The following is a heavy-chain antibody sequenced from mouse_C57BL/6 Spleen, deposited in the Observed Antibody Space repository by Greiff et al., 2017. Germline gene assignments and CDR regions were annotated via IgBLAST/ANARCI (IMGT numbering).Heavy chain of an antibody. J-gene: IGHJ3*01. CDR1: GFTFNTYA. Sequence: EVQVVESGGGLVQPKGSLKLSCAASGFTFNTYAMHWVRQAPGKGLEWVARIRSKSSNYATYYAESVKDRLTISRDNSQSMLYLQMNNLKTEDTAMFYCVREDYGSTPFAYWGQGTLVTVSA. CDR2: IRSKSSNYAT. V-gene: IGHV10-3*01. CDR3: VREDYGSTPFAY. D-gene: IGHD1-1*01.